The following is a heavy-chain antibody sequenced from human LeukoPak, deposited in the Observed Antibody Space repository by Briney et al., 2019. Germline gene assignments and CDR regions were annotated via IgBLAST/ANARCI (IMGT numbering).Heavy chain of an antibody. D-gene: IGHD3-3*01. J-gene: IGHJ4*02. CDR1: GGSISSGSYY. CDR3: ARADYDFWSGYYTFDY. V-gene: IGHV4-61*02. CDR2: FYTSGST. Sequence: PSQTLSLTCTVSGGSISSGSYYWSWIRQPAGKGLEWIGRFYTSGSTNYNPSLKSRVTISVDTSKNQFSLKLSSVTAADTAVYYCARADYDFWSGYYTFDYWGQGTLVTVSS.